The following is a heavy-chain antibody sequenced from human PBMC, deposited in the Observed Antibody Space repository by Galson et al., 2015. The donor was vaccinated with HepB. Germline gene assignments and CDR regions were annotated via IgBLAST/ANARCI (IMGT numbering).Heavy chain of an antibody. CDR3: ARATHYYDSSGYYLGGRAFDI. Sequence: SLRLSCAASGFTFSSYSMNWVRQAPGKGLEWVSSISSSSSYIYYADSVKGRFTISRDNAKNSLYLQMNSLRAEDTAVYYCARATHYYDSSGYYLGGRAFDIWGQGTMVTVSS. V-gene: IGHV3-21*01. CDR2: ISSSSSYI. D-gene: IGHD3-22*01. J-gene: IGHJ3*02. CDR1: GFTFSSYS.